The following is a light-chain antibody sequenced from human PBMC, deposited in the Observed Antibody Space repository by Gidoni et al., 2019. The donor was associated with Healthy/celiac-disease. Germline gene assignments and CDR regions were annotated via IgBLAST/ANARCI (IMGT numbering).Light chain of an antibody. Sequence: DIVMTQSPLSLPVTPGEPASISCRSSQSLLHSNGYNYFDLYLKQPGQSLQLLIYLGSNRAAGVPDRFSGRGSGKDCTLKSSRVEAEDVGVYYCMQALQTHTFGQGTKLEIK. CDR2: LGS. J-gene: IGKJ2*01. CDR3: MQALQTHT. CDR1: QSLLHSNGYNY. V-gene: IGKV2-28*01.